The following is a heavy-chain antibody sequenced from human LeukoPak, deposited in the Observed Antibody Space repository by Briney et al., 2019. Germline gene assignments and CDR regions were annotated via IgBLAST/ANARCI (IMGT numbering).Heavy chain of an antibody. Sequence: PSQTLSLTCTVSGGSISSGGYYWSWIRQHPGKGLEWIGYIYYSGSTYYNPSLKSRVTISVDTSKNQFSLKLSSVTAADTAVYYCARDSRGAVTGAFDIWGQGTMVTVSS. V-gene: IGHV4-31*03. CDR1: GGSISSGGYY. J-gene: IGHJ3*02. D-gene: IGHD1-14*01. CDR3: ARDSRGAVTGAFDI. CDR2: IYYSGST.